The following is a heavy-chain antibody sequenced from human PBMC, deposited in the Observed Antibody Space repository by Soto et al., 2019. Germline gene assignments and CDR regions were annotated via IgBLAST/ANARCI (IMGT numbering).Heavy chain of an antibody. Sequence: GGSLRLSCAASGFTFSSYGMHWVRQAPGKGLEWVAVIWYDGSNKYYADSVKGRFTISRDNSKNTLYLQMNSLRAEDMAVYYCARDRLRGVGDAFDIWGQGTMVTVSS. J-gene: IGHJ3*02. D-gene: IGHD3-10*01. CDR2: IWYDGSNK. CDR1: GFTFSSYG. V-gene: IGHV3-33*01. CDR3: ARDRLRGVGDAFDI.